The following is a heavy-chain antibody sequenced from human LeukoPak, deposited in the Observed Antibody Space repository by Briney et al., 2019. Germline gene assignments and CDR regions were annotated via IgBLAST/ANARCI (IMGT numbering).Heavy chain of an antibody. V-gene: IGHV1-2*02. D-gene: IGHD2-21*01. CDR3: ARDPIVVLSYDAFDI. CDR1: GYTFTGYY. J-gene: IGHJ3*02. CDR2: INPNSGGT. Sequence: GASVKVSCKASGYTFTGYYMHWVRQAPGQGLEWMGWINPNSGGTNYAQKFQGRVTMTRDTSISTAYMELSRLRSDDTAVYYCARDPIVVLSYDAFDIWGQGTMVTVSS.